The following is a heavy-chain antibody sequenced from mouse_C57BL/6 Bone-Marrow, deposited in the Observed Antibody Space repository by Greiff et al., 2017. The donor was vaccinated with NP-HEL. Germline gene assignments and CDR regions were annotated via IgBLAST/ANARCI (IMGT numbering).Heavy chain of an antibody. CDR2: IYPGSGST. CDR1: GYTFTSYW. J-gene: IGHJ3*01. V-gene: IGHV1-55*01. CDR3: ARFDDYGAWFAY. D-gene: IGHD2-4*01. Sequence: VQLQQSGAELVKPGASVKMSCKASGYTFTSYWITWVKQRPGQGLEWIGDIYPGSGSTNYNEKFKSKATLTVDTSSSTAYMQLSSLTSEDSAVYYWARFDDYGAWFAYWGQGTLVTVSA.